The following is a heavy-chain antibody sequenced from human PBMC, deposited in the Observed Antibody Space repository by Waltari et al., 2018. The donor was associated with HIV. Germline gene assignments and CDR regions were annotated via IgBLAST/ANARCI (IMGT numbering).Heavy chain of an antibody. CDR2: KKEDGREK. V-gene: IGHV3-7*01. CDR1: GSTLSSDW. Sequence: EVQLVESGGGLVQPGGFLRLSCAATGSTLSSDWMTWVRQAPGKWLGLGANKKEDGREKWYVDTVKGRLAIARDNAKTSLFPQTNSLRAENTAVYYGARSRADAFDIWGQGTMFTVSS. J-gene: IGHJ3*02. CDR3: ARSRADAFDI.